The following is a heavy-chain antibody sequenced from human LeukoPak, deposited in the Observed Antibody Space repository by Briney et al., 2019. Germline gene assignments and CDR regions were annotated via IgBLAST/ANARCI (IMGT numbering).Heavy chain of an antibody. CDR3: ARVSGAAIAVADNYYFDY. D-gene: IGHD6-19*01. V-gene: IGHV1-18*01. J-gene: IGHJ4*02. CDR1: GYTFTSYG. CDR2: LSAYNGNT. Sequence: GASVKVSCKASGYTFTSYGISWVRQAPGQGLEWMGWLSAYNGNTNYAQKLQGRVTMTTDTSTSTAYIELRSLRSDDTAVYYCARVSGAAIAVADNYYFDYWGQGTLVTVSS.